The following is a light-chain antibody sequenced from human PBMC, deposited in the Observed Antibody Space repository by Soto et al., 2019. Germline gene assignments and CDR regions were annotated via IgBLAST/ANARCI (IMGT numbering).Light chain of an antibody. V-gene: IGLV1-40*01. CDR3: QSYDSSLSGNVV. Sequence: QSVLTQPPSVSGAPGQRVTISCTGSSSNIGAGYDVHWYQQLPGTAPKLLIYGNSKRPSGVPDRFSGSKSGTSASLAITGLQAEDEADYYCQSYDSSLSGNVVFGGGTTLTVL. CDR1: SSNIGAGYD. CDR2: GNS. J-gene: IGLJ2*01.